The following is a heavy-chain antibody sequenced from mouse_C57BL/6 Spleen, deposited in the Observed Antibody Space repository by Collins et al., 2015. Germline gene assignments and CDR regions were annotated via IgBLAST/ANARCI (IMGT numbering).Heavy chain of an antibody. CDR2: ISNGGGST. Sequence: EVKLVESGGGLVQPGGSLKLSCAASGFTFSSYTMSWVRQTPEKRLEWVAYISNGGGSTYYPDTVKGRFTISRDNAKNTLYLQMSSLKSEDTAMYYCARRTGTRAMDYWGQGTSVTVSS. J-gene: IGHJ4*01. V-gene: IGHV5-12-2*01. CDR1: GFTFSSYT. D-gene: IGHD4-1*01. CDR3: ARRTGTRAMDY.